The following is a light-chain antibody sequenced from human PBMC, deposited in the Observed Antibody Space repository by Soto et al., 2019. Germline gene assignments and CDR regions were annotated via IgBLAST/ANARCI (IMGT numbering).Light chain of an antibody. Sequence: DIQMTQSPPTLSASVGDRVTITCRASQSISSWLAWYQQKPGRAPKVLIFDASSLESGVPSRFSGSGSATEFTLTISSLQPDDFATYYCQQYNSYSTFGQGTRLEIK. CDR3: QQYNSYST. V-gene: IGKV1-5*01. CDR1: QSISSW. CDR2: DAS. J-gene: IGKJ5*01.